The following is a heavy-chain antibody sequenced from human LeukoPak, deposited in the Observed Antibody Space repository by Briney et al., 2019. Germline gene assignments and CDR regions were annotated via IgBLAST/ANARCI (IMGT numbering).Heavy chain of an antibody. J-gene: IGHJ4*02. Sequence: GGSLKLSWAPSEFTFTTNPRPWAAQAPEKGLDWSPVFIGSGGSTYYTESVKGRFTISRDNSKNTLYLQMNNLRAEDTALYFCAKEKDSSSFPVGYFDYWGQGTLVTVSS. CDR3: AKEKDSSSFPVGYFDY. CDR2: FIGSGGST. CDR1: EFTFTTNP. V-gene: IGHV3-23*01. D-gene: IGHD3-22*01.